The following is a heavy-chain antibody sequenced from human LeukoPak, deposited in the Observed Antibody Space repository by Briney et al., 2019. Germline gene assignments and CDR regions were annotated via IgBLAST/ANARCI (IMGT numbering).Heavy chain of an antibody. CDR3: ARGGKIALAGTRSSQYFQH. V-gene: IGHV3-30*02. D-gene: IGHD6-19*01. CDR1: GFTFNNYG. CDR2: IRYDGSNK. J-gene: IGHJ1*01. Sequence: GGSLRLSCAASGFTFNNYGMHWARQAPGKGLEWVAFIRYDGSNKYYRDSVKGRFTISRDNSKNTLYLQMNSLRPEDTAVYYCARGGKIALAGTRSSQYFQHWGQGTLVTVSS.